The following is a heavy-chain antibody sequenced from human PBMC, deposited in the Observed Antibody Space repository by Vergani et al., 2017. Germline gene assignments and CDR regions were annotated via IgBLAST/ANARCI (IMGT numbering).Heavy chain of an antibody. CDR1: GFTFRSYG. J-gene: IGHJ4*02. CDR3: ARARGWELGSPLDY. D-gene: IGHD1-26*01. V-gene: IGHV3-33*01. CDR2: IWYDGSNK. Sequence: QVQLVESGGGVVQPGRSLRLSCVASGFTFRSYGMHWVRQAPGKGLEWVAVIWYDGSNKYYADSVRGRFTISRDNAKNSLYLQMNSLRAEDTAVYYCARARGWELGSPLDYWGQGTLVTVSS.